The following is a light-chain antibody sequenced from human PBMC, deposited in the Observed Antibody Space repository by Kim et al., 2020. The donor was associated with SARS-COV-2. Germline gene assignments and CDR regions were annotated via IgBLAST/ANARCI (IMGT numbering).Light chain of an antibody. Sequence: VKLTCTRTSGHSDYAIALHQQQPEKGPRYLMRLDSDGSHIRGDGIPDRFSGSSSGTERYLTNSSLQSEDEADYYCQTWGSGIHVVFGGGTQLTVL. CDR3: QTWGSGIHVV. V-gene: IGLV4-69*01. CDR2: LDSDGSH. CDR1: SGHSDYA. J-gene: IGLJ2*01.